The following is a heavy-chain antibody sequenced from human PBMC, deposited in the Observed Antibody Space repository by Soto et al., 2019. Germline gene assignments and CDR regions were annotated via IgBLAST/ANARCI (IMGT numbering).Heavy chain of an antibody. D-gene: IGHD3-16*02. CDR2: IIPIFGTA. V-gene: IGHV1-69*06. Sequence: QVQLVQSGAEVKKPGSSVKVSCKASGGTFSSYAISWVRQAPGQGLEWMGGIIPIFGTANYAQKFQGRVTITADKSTSKAYMELSSLRSEDTAVYYCARDIGYYDYVWGSYRPDWYFDLWGRGTLVTVSS. CDR1: GGTFSSYA. CDR3: ARDIGYYDYVWGSYRPDWYFDL. J-gene: IGHJ2*01.